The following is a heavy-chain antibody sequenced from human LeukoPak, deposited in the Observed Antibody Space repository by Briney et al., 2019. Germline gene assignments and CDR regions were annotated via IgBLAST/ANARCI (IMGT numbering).Heavy chain of an antibody. CDR2: ISSSGSTT. D-gene: IGHD6-6*01. CDR3: ARYTSSISFAY. V-gene: IGHV3-48*03. CDR1: GFTFSSYE. Sequence: GGSLRLSCAASGFTFSSYEMNWVRQAPGKGLEWLSYISSSGSTTHYADSVKGRFTISRDNVKNSLYVQMNSLRAEDTAVYYCARYTSSISFAYWGDRTLLTVSS. J-gene: IGHJ4*01.